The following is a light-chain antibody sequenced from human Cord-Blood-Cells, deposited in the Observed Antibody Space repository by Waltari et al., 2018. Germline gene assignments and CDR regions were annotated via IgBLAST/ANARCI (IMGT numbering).Light chain of an antibody. J-gene: IGKJ4*01. CDR1: QGISNY. V-gene: IGKV1-16*02. Sequence: IQITPSPSSLSASVGDRVTITWRASQGISNYLAWIQQKPGKAPKSLIYAASSLQSGVPAKFSGSGSGTDFTLAISSLQPEDFATDACQQYNSYPLTFGGGTKVEIK. CDR2: AAS. CDR3: QQYNSYPLT.